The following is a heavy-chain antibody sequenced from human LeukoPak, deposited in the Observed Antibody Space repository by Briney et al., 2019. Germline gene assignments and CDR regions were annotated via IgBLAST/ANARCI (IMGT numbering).Heavy chain of an antibody. CDR2: ISSSSSYI. CDR3: ARDLAGYDSSGYGY. Sequence: PGGSLRLSCAASGFTFSSYSMNWVRQAPGKGLEWVSSISSSSSYINYADSVKGRFTISRDNAKNSLYLQMNSLRAEDTAVYYCARDLAGYDSSGYGYWGQGTLVTVSS. CDR1: GFTFSSYS. J-gene: IGHJ4*02. D-gene: IGHD3-22*01. V-gene: IGHV3-21*01.